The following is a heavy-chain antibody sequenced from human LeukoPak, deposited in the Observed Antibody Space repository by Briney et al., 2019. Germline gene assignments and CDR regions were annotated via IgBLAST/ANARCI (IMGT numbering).Heavy chain of an antibody. D-gene: IGHD3-10*01. CDR1: GFIFRNAW. V-gene: IGHV3-15*01. Sequence: GGSLRLSCAPSGFIFRNAWMNWVRQAPGKGLEWVARIKSKTVGVATDYAATVKGRFTISREDSRVPLYLQMNRLKTEDTAVYYCTTEKGYSGSGIFDYWGQGTLVTVSS. CDR3: TTEKGYSGSGIFDY. J-gene: IGHJ4*02. CDR2: IKSKTVGVAT.